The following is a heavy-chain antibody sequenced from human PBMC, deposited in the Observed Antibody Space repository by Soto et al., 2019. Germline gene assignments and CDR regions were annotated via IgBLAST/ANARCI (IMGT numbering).Heavy chain of an antibody. V-gene: IGHV3-53*01. CDR1: GFTVSINY. D-gene: IGHD7-27*01. J-gene: IGHJ4*02. Sequence: GGSLRLSCAASGFTVSINYMTWVRQAPGKGLKWVSVIYSGGSTYYADSVKGRFTISRDNSKNTLYLQMNSLRAEDTAVYYCARDKNWAFDYWGQGTLVTVSS. CDR2: IYSGGST. CDR3: ARDKNWAFDY.